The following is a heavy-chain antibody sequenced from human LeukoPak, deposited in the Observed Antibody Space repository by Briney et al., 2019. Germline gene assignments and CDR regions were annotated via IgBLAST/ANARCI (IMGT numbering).Heavy chain of an antibody. CDR2: IQISDTAT. V-gene: IGHV3-48*03. CDR3: ATDAPGHLDFGY. CDR1: GFTFSRRA. Sequence: HPGGSLRLSCATPGFTFSRRAMGWVRQAPGKRLEWSSYIQISDTATLYADSVKGRFTISRDNAKNSLYLQMNSLRVEDTAVYYCATDAPGHLDFGYWGQGTLVTVSS. J-gene: IGHJ4*02.